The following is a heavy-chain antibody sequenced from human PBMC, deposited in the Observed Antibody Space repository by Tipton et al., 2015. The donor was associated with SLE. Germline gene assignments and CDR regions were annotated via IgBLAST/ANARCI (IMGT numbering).Heavy chain of an antibody. CDR1: GGSFSDYY. J-gene: IGHJ4*02. Sequence: TLSLTCALYGGSFSDYYWSWIRRPPGKGLEWIGEINHSGSTNFNPSLQRRVAMSVDTSKNQFSLKLSSVTAADTAVYYCARGWDYDFWSGYADYWGQGTLVTVSS. CDR3: ARGWDYDFWSGYADY. CDR2: INHSGST. D-gene: IGHD3-3*01. V-gene: IGHV4-34*01.